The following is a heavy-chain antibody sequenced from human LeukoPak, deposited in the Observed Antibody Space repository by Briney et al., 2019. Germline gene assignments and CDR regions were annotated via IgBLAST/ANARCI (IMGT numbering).Heavy chain of an antibody. CDR3: ATHFDSSGPDAFDI. D-gene: IGHD3-22*01. CDR2: INPNSGGT. CDR1: GYTFTGYY. Sequence: GASVKVSCKASGYTFTGYYMHWVRQAPGQGLEWMGWINPNSGGTNYAQKFQGRVTMTEDTSTDTAYMELSSLRSEDTAVYYCATHFDSSGPDAFDIWGQGTMVTVSS. V-gene: IGHV1-2*02. J-gene: IGHJ3*02.